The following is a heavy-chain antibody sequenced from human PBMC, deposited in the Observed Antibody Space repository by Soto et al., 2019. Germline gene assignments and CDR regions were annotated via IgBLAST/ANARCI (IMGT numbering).Heavy chain of an antibody. CDR3: AREGGESSDGLYYFDS. J-gene: IGHJ4*02. V-gene: IGHV4-30-4*01. CDR2: IYYSGNT. CDR1: GGSTSSDNY. Sequence: QVQLQESGPGLVKPSQTLSLTCTVSGGSTSSDNYWSWIRQPPGKGLAWIGHIYYSGNTDYNPSLKGRLARSIDTSKNQFSLKLSSVTAADTAVYFCAREGGESSDGLYYFDSWGQGSLVTVSS. D-gene: IGHD3-16*01.